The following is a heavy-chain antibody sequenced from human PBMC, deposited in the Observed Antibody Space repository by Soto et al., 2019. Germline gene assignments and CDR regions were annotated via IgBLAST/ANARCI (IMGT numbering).Heavy chain of an antibody. Sequence: SVKVSCKASGGTFSSYAMSWVRQAPGQGLEWMGGIIPIFGTANYAQKFQGRVTITADESTSTAYMELSSLRSEDTAVYYCARDGRGVEVYYYYGMDVWGQGTTVTVSS. J-gene: IGHJ6*02. CDR1: GGTFSSYA. D-gene: IGHD2-15*01. CDR3: ARDGRGVEVYYYYGMDV. CDR2: IIPIFGTA. V-gene: IGHV1-69*13.